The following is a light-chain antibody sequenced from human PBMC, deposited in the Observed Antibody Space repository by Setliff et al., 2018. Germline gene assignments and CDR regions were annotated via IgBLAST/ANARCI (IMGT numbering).Light chain of an antibody. CDR3: CSYAASYNPYV. CDR1: SRDIGAYNS. J-gene: IGLJ1*01. V-gene: IGLV2-8*01. CDR2: EVT. Sequence: QSVLTQPPSASRSPGQSLTISCTGTSRDIGAYNSVSRYQQHPGKAPKLLIYEVTKRPSGVPDRFSGSKSGNTASLTVSGLQADDEADYICCSYAASYNPYVFGTGTKVTVL.